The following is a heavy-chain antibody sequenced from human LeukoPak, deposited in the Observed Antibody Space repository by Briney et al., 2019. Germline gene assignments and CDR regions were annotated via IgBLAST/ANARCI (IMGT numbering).Heavy chain of an antibody. V-gene: IGHV3-15*01. CDR3: TTDAGYSSRWYNY. CDR1: GFTFSNAW. Sequence: GGSLRLSCAASGFTFSNAWMSWVRQAPGKGLEWVGRIKSKIDGGTTDYSAPVKGRFTISRDDSRNTLYLQMNSLKTDDIAVYYCTTDAGYSSRWYNYWGQGTLVTVSS. J-gene: IGHJ4*02. D-gene: IGHD6-13*01. CDR2: IKSKIDGGTT.